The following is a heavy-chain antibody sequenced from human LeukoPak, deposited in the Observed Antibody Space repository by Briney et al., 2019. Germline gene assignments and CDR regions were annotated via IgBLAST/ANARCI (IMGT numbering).Heavy chain of an antibody. CDR2: IYYSGST. CDR3: ARGSSSWYYYYMDV. CDR1: GGSISSYY. Sequence: KPSETLSLTCTVSGGSISSYYWSWIRQPPGKGLEWIGYIYYSGSTNYNPSLKSRVTISVDTSKNQFSLKLSSVTAADTAVYYCARGSSSWYYYYMDVWGKGTTVTVSS. D-gene: IGHD6-13*01. J-gene: IGHJ6*03. V-gene: IGHV4-59*01.